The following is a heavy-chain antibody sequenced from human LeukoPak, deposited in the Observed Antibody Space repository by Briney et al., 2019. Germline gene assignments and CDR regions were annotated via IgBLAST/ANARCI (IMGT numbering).Heavy chain of an antibody. V-gene: IGHV4-4*07. J-gene: IGHJ3*02. CDR1: GGSISSYY. Sequence: SETLSLTCTVSGGSISSYYWSWIRQPAGKGLEWIGRIYTSGSTNYNPSLKSRVTMSVDTSKNQFSLKLSSVTAADTAVYCCAREYYDSSGRKYAFDIWGQGTMVTVSS. CDR2: IYTSGST. D-gene: IGHD3-22*01. CDR3: AREYYDSSGRKYAFDI.